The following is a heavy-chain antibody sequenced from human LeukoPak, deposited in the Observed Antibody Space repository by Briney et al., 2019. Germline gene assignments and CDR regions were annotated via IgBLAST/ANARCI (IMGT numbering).Heavy chain of an antibody. CDR3: AKDLRRGYVGLNAFDV. Sequence: GGSLRLSCAASGYTFSTYGMSWVRQAPGKGLEWVSSISGIGARTYTADSVKGRFTTSRDHSNNTLSLQMMSLRVEDTAIYYCAKDLRRGYVGLNAFDVWGQGTTVIVSS. CDR1: GYTFSTYG. V-gene: IGHV3-23*01. J-gene: IGHJ6*02. D-gene: IGHD5-12*01. CDR2: ISGIGART.